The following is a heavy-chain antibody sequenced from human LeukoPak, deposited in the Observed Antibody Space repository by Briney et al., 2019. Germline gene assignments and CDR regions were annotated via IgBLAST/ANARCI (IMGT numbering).Heavy chain of an antibody. CDR3: ASSDILTGYEVDY. J-gene: IGHJ4*02. CDR1: GGSISSGGYY. Sequence: PSETLSLTCTVSGGSISSGGYYWSWIRQHPGKGLEWIGYIYYSGSTYYNPSLKSRVTISVDTSKNQFSLKLSSVTAADTAVYYCASSDILTGYEVDYWGQGTLVTVSS. CDR2: IYYSGST. V-gene: IGHV4-31*03. D-gene: IGHD3-9*01.